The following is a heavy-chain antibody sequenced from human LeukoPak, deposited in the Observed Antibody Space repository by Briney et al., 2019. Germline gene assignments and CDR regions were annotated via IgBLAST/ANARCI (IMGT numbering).Heavy chain of an antibody. CDR3: ARGSGYYYNY. Sequence: PGGSLRLSCAASGFTLSSSNMHWVRQAPGKGLEWVSYINSGSSTIYYAASVKGRFTISRDNAKSSLYLQMNSLSAEDTAVYYCARGSGYYYNYWGQGTLVTVSS. J-gene: IGHJ4*02. V-gene: IGHV3-48*04. CDR2: INSGSSTI. CDR1: GFTLSSSN. D-gene: IGHD3-22*01.